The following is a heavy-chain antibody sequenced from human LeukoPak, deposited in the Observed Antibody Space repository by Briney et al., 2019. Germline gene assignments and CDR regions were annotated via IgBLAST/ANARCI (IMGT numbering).Heavy chain of an antibody. CDR3: AKRALGSAMIRGFFYYGMDV. J-gene: IGHJ6*02. CDR1: GFTFSSYG. V-gene: IGHV3-30*02. CDR2: IRYDGSNK. D-gene: IGHD2-2*01. Sequence: GGSLRLSCAASGFTFSSYGMHWVRQAPGKGLEWVAFIRYDGSNKYYADSVKGRFTISRDNSKNTLYLQMNSLRAEDTAVYYCAKRALGSAMIRGFFYYGMDVWGQGTTVTVSS.